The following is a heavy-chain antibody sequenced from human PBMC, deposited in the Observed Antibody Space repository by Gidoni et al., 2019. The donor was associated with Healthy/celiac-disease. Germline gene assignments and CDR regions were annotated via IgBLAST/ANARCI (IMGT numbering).Heavy chain of an antibody. V-gene: IGHV1-8*01. J-gene: IGHJ6*02. CDR3: ARVCYDFWRKSKDYYYGMDV. Sequence: QAQLVQSGAEVQTTGASVKVSCKTSGYTFTSYDINRVRQATGQGLGWMGWMNPNIGNTGYAQKFHGRVTMTRNTSICTAYMELSSLRSEDTAVYYCARVCYDFWRKSKDYYYGMDVWGQGTTVTVSS. D-gene: IGHD3-3*01. CDR2: MNPNIGNT. CDR1: GYTFTSYD.